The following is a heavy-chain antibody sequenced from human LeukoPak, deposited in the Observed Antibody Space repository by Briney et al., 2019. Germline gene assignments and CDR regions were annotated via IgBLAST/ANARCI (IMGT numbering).Heavy chain of an antibody. V-gene: IGHV3-15*01. CDR3: ATGDYGAFEF. CDR1: GFAFSSAW. Sequence: GGSLRLSCAASGFAFSSAWMNWVRQAPGRGLEWVGLIKSRPDGGTTYYAAPVKGRFTISRDDSKNTLYLQMNGLKTEDTAIYYCATGDYGAFEFWGQGTLVTVST. D-gene: IGHD4-17*01. J-gene: IGHJ4*02. CDR2: IKSRPDGGTT.